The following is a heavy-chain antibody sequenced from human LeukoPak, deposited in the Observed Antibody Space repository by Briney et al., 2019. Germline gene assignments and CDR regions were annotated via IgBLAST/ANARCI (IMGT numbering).Heavy chain of an antibody. CDR1: GYTFTTYD. V-gene: IGHV1-8*03. Sequence: GASVKVSCKASGYTFTTYDINWVRQATGQGLEWMGWMNPNSANTGYAQKFQGRVTLTRNTSISTAYMELNGLRSDDTAVYYCARARLVRGPVTPLYYFDYWGQGVLVTVSS. J-gene: IGHJ4*02. D-gene: IGHD2-8*02. CDR2: MNPNSANT. CDR3: ARARLVRGPVTPLYYFDY.